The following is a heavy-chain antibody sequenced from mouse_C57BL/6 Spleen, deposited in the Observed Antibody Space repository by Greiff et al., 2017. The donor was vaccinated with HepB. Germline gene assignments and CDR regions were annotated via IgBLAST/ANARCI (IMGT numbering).Heavy chain of an antibody. Sequence: EVQRVESGGGLVQPGESLKLSCESNEYEFPSHDMSWVRKTPEKRLELVAAINSDGGSTYYPDTMERRFIISRENTKNTLYLQMSSLRSEDTALYYCARRGDYGAMDYWGQGTSVTVSS. V-gene: IGHV5-2*01. CDR3: ARRGDYGAMDY. CDR2: INSDGGST. CDR1: EYEFPSHD. J-gene: IGHJ4*01.